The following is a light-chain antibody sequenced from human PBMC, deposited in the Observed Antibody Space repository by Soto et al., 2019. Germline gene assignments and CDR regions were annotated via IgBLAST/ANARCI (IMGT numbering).Light chain of an antibody. Sequence: EIVLTQSPGTLSLSPGERATLSCRASQTVNNNYLAWYQQKLGQAPRLLIYGAYNRATGIPDRFSGSGSGADFTLTISRLEPEDFAGYYCQQYGSLSMTFGRGTKVEI. CDR1: QTVNNNY. J-gene: IGKJ1*01. V-gene: IGKV3-20*01. CDR3: QQYGSLSMT. CDR2: GAY.